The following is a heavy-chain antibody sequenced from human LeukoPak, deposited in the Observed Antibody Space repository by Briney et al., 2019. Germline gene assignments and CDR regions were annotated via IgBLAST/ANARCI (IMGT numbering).Heavy chain of an antibody. CDR3: AKSGYSSGWPYYFDF. V-gene: IGHV3-23*01. D-gene: IGHD6-19*01. CDR2: ISGSGGST. Sequence: PGGSLRLSCAASGFTFSSYAMSWVRQAPGKGLEWVSGISGSGGSTYYADSVKGRFTISRDNSKNTLYLQMNSLRAEDTAVYYCAKSGYSSGWPYYFDFWGQGTLVTVSS. CDR1: GFTFSSYA. J-gene: IGHJ4*02.